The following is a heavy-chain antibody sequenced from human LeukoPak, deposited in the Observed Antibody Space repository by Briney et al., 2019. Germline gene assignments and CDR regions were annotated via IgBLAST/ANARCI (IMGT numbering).Heavy chain of an antibody. V-gene: IGHV3-23*01. Sequence: PGGSLRLSCAASGFTFSTFAMSWVRQAPQKGLEWVSTITSRGDTDYADSVKGRFSISRDNSKNTLSVQMSSLRAEDTAVYYCATSNDDLRSLGHWGQGTLVTVSS. CDR1: GFTFSTFA. J-gene: IGHJ4*02. CDR2: ITSRGDT. D-gene: IGHD4-17*01. CDR3: ATSNDDLRSLGH.